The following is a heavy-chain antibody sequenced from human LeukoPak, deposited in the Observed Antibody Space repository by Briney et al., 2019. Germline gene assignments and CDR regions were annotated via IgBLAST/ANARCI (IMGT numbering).Heavy chain of an antibody. D-gene: IGHD4-17*01. CDR2: IYYSGSP. Sequence: TSETLSLTCTVSGGSISSSSYYWGWIRQPPGKGLEWIGSIYYSGSPYYNPSLKSRVTISVDTSKNQFSLKLSSVTAADTAVYYCARGDETTTVTAFDYWGQGTLVTVSS. J-gene: IGHJ4*02. CDR1: GGSISSSSYY. CDR3: ARGDETTTVTAFDY. V-gene: IGHV4-39*01.